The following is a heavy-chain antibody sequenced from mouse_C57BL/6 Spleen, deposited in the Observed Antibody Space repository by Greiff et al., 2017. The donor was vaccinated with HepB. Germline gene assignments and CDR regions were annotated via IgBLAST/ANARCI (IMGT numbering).Heavy chain of an antibody. V-gene: IGHV5-9-1*02. CDR2: ISSGGDYI. Sequence: EVLLVESGEGLVKPGGSLKLSCAASGFTFSSYAMSWVRQTPEKRLEWVAYISSGGDYIYYADTVKGRFTISRDNARNTLYLQMSSLKSEDTAMYDCTREYYYGSSYWDFDVWGTGTTVTVAS. J-gene: IGHJ1*03. CDR3: TREYYYGSSYWDFDV. CDR1: GFTFSSYA. D-gene: IGHD1-1*01.